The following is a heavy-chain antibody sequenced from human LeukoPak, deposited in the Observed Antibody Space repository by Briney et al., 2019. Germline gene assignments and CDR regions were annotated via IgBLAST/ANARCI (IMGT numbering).Heavy chain of an antibody. CDR3: ARDLNWGAGALDI. V-gene: IGHV3-21*01. CDR1: GFAFSSYS. Sequence: PGESLRLSCAASGFAFSSYSMSWVRQAPGKGLELVSSINVSPAYISYADSVKGRFTISRDNAKNSLYLKMNSLRAEATAVYFCARDLNWGAGALDIWGQGTMVTVSS. J-gene: IGHJ3*02. D-gene: IGHD7-27*01. CDR2: INVSPAYI.